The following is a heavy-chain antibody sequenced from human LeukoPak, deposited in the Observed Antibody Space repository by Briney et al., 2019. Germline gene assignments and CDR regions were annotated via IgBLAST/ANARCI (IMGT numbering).Heavy chain of an antibody. CDR3: AKDLDYYGSGSYPDY. CDR1: GFTFSSYG. D-gene: IGHD3-10*01. J-gene: IGHJ4*02. V-gene: IGHV3-30*18. CDR2: ISYDGSNK. Sequence: GRSLRLSCAASGFTFSSYGMHWVRQAPGKGLEWVAVISYDGSNKYYADSVKGRFTISRDNSKNTLYLQMNSLRAEDTAVYYCAKDLDYYGSGSYPDYWGQGTLVTVSS.